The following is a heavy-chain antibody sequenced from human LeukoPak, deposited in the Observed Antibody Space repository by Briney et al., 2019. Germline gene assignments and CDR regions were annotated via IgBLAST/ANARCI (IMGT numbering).Heavy chain of an antibody. CDR3: ARVGANTWYGKIDY. D-gene: IGHD4/OR15-4a*01. V-gene: IGHV1-2*02. CDR1: GYTFTAHH. J-gene: IGHJ4*02. Sequence: ASVKVSCKASGYTFTAHHIHWVRQAPGQGLEWMGWLNPNSGGTNYAQKFQGRVTMTRDTSISTAYMELNSLRSDDTAVYYCARVGANTWYGKIDYWGQGTLVTVSS. CDR2: LNPNSGGT.